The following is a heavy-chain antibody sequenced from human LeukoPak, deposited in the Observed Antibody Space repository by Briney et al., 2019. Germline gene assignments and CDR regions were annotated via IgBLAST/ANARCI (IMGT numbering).Heavy chain of an antibody. CDR2: MNPNSGNT. J-gene: IGHJ4*02. D-gene: IGHD5-24*01. V-gene: IGHV1-8*01. CDR3: ARVGRDGYAFDY. Sequence: ASVKLSCKASGYTFTSYDINWVRQATGQGLEWMGWMNPNSGNTGYAQKFQGRVTMTRNTSISTAYMELSSLRSEDTAVYYCARVGRDGYAFDYWGQGTLVTVSS. CDR1: GYTFTSYD.